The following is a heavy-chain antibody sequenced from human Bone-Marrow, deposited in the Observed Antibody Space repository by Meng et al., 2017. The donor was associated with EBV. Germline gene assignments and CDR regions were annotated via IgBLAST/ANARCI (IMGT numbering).Heavy chain of an antibody. Sequence: EVQLVESXXGXVXXGGXLRLSCAASGFTFSNAWMSWVRQAPGKGLEWVGRIKSKTDGGATDYAAPVKGRFTISRDDSKNTLYLQMNSLKTEDTAVYYCTTVVVLAGMGPPPQTSNYWGQGTLVTVSS. J-gene: IGHJ4*02. CDR1: GFTFSNAW. CDR3: TTVVVLAGMGPPPQTSNY. CDR2: IKSKTDGGAT. V-gene: IGHV3-15*01. D-gene: IGHD2-15*01.